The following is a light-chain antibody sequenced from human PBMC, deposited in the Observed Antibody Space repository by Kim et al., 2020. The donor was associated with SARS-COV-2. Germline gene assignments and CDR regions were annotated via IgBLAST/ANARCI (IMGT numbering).Light chain of an antibody. Sequence: GQRVTISCSGSSSNIGSNTVNWYRQLPGTAPKLLIYTNNQRPSGVPDRFSGSKSGASASLAISGLQSEDETDYYCATWDDSLHGWVFGGGTQLTVL. J-gene: IGLJ3*02. V-gene: IGLV1-44*01. CDR2: TNN. CDR3: ATWDDSLHGWV. CDR1: SSNIGSNT.